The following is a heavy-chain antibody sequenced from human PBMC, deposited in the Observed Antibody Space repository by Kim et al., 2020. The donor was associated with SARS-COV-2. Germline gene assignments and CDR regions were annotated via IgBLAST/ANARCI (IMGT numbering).Heavy chain of an antibody. CDR2: INHSGRT. CDR1: GGSFSGYY. CDR3: ARRLSNAYGGGSHYCDL. V-gene: IGHV4-34*01. D-gene: IGHD3-10*01. Sequence: SETLSLTCAVYGGSFSGYYWCWIRQPPGKGLEWIGEINHSGRTNYDPYLKSRVTISVDTSKNQLSLKPTSATAADTAVYYCARRLSNAYGGGSHYCDLWG. J-gene: IGHJ2*01.